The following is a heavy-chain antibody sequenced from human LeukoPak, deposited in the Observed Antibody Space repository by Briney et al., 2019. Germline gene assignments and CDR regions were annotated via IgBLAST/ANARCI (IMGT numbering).Heavy chain of an antibody. CDR1: GGSISSSIYY. Sequence: SETLSLTCIVSGGSISSSIYYWAWIRQPPGKGLEWIGTVFYNGATQYSPSLRSRVTISVDTSKNQFSLKLSSVTAADTAVYYCVRDCAYVVAASGPFDYWGQGTLVTVSS. V-gene: IGHV4-39*07. CDR3: VRDCAYVVAASGPFDY. CDR2: VFYNGAT. D-gene: IGHD2-15*01. J-gene: IGHJ4*02.